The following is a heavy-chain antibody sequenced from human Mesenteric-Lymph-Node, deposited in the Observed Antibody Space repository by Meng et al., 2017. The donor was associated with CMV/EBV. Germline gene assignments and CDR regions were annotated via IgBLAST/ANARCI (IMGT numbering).Heavy chain of an antibody. CDR1: EFTFSNAW. CDR3: AKGYCSSTSCHMDY. J-gene: IGHJ4*02. Sequence: GESLKISCAASEFTFSNAWMSWVRQAPGKGLEWVAVIWYDGSNKYYADSVKGRFTISRDNSKNTLYLQMNSLRAEDTAVYYCAKGYCSSTSCHMDYWGQGTLVTVSS. V-gene: IGHV3-33*06. CDR2: IWYDGSNK. D-gene: IGHD2-2*01.